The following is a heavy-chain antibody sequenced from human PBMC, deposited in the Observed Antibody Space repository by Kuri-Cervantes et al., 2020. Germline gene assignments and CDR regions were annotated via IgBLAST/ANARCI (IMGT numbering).Heavy chain of an antibody. CDR3: ARGLVGGLDY. CDR2: IYYSGST. Sequence: SETLSLTCAVYGGSFSGYYWSWIRQPPGKGLEWIGYIYYSGSTNHNPSLKSRVTISVDTSKNQFSLKLSSVTAADTAVYYCARGLVGGLDYWGQGTLVTVSS. V-gene: IGHV4-59*01. J-gene: IGHJ4*02. CDR1: GGSFSGYY. D-gene: IGHD1-26*01.